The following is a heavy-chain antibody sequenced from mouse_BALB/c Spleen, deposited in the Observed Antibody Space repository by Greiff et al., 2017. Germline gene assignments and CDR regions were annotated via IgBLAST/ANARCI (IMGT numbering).Heavy chain of an antibody. Sequence: QVQLQQSGAELVKPGASVKLSCKASGYTFTSYYMYWVKQRPGQGLEWIGEINPSNGGTNFNEKFKSKATLTVDKSSSTAYMQLSSLTSEDSAVYYCTRSRYDVYFDYWGQGTTLTVSS. CDR1: GYTFTSYY. J-gene: IGHJ2*01. D-gene: IGHD2-14*01. CDR3: TRSRYDVYFDY. V-gene: IGHV1S81*02. CDR2: INPSNGGT.